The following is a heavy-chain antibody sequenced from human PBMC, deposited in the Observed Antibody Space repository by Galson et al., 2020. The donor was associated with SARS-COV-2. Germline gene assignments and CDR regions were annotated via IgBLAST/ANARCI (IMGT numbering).Heavy chain of an antibody. CDR1: GFSLSTSGMC. CDR2: IDWDDDK. V-gene: IGHV2-70*01. Sequence: SGPTLVKPTQTLTLTCTFSGFSLSTSGMCVSWIRQPPGKALEWLALIDWDDDKYYSTSLKTRLTISKDTSKNQVVLTMTNMDPVDTATYYCARIRDTSSGWYSFSPSSGPRYGMDVWGQGTTVTVSS. D-gene: IGHD6-19*01. CDR3: ARIRDTSSGWYSFSPSSGPRYGMDV. J-gene: IGHJ6*02.